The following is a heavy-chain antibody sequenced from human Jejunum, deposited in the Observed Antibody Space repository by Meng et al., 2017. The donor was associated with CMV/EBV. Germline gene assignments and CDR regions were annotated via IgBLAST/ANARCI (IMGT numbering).Heavy chain of an antibody. V-gene: IGHV2-5*02. CDR3: ALFTRSWFDP. Sequence: QITLKESGPTLVKPTQTITLTCTFSGFSLSTSEVGVGWIRQPPGKSLEWLAVIYWDDDKRYSPSLKSRLTITKDTSKNQVVLTLTNMDPVDTATYYCALFTRSWFDPWGQGTLVTVSS. CDR2: IYWDDDK. D-gene: IGHD2-2*01. J-gene: IGHJ5*02. CDR1: GFSLSTSEVG.